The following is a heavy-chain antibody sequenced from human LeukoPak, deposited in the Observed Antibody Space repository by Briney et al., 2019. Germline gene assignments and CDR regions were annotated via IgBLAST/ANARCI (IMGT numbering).Heavy chain of an antibody. CDR2: IYYSGST. D-gene: IGHD1-20*01. J-gene: IGHJ4*02. V-gene: IGHV4-59*08. Sequence: PSETLSLTRTVSGGSISSYYWSWIRQPPGKGLEWIGYIYYSGSTNYNPSLKSRVTISVDTSKNQFSLKLSSVTAADTAVYYCARSPSITGTTIDYWGQGTLVTVSS. CDR3: ARSPSITGTTIDY. CDR1: GGSISSYY.